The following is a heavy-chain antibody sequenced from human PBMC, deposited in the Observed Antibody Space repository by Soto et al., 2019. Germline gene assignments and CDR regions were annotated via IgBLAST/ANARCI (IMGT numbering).Heavy chain of an antibody. CDR2: INPNSGDT. J-gene: IGHJ4*02. CDR1: GYTFTGYY. Sequence: GASVKVSCKASGYTFTGYYMHWVRQAPGQGLEWMGWINPNSGDTNYAQKFQGWVTMTRDTSISTAYMELSRLRSDDTAVYYCARGGPITGTTVRWVGYLGYWGQGTLVTVSS. D-gene: IGHD1-7*01. CDR3: ARGGPITGTTVRWVGYLGY. V-gene: IGHV1-2*04.